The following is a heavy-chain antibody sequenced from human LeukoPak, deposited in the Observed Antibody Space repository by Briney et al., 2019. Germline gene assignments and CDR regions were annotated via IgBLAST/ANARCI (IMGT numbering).Heavy chain of an antibody. Sequence: SETLSLTCTVSGGSISSYYWSWIRQPAGKGLEWIGRIYYSGSTNYNPSLKSRVTISVDTSKNQFSLKLSSVTAADTAVYYCARLAWEPLFDAFDIWGQGTMVTVSS. CDR2: IYYSGST. J-gene: IGHJ3*02. D-gene: IGHD1-26*01. CDR3: ARLAWEPLFDAFDI. V-gene: IGHV4-4*07. CDR1: GGSISSYY.